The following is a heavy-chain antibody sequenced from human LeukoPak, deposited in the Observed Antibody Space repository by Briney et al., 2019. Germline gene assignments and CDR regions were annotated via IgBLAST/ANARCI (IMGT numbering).Heavy chain of an antibody. CDR3: ARAETWWWPHY. CDR2: INPNSGGT. V-gene: IGHV1-2*02. D-gene: IGHD2-8*02. CDR1: GYTFTGYY. Sequence: GSVKVSYKASGYTFTGYYMHWVRQAPGQGLEWMGWINPNSGGTNYAQKFQGRVTMTRDTSISTAYMELSRLRSDDTAVYYCARAETWWWPHYWGQGTLVTVSS. J-gene: IGHJ4*02.